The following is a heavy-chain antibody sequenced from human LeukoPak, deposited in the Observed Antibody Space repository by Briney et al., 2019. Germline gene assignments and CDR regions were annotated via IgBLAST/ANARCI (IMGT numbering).Heavy chain of an antibody. J-gene: IGHJ4*02. CDR3: ARDSGSYFGFGY. Sequence: PGGSLRLSCAASGFTFSTYAMTWVRQAPGKGLEWVSGINSNGDEIYYADSVKGRFTISRDNAKNSLYLQMNSLRAEDTAVYYCARDSGSYFGFGYWGQGTLVTVSS. CDR1: GFTFSTYA. V-gene: IGHV3-21*01. D-gene: IGHD1-26*01. CDR2: INSNGDEI.